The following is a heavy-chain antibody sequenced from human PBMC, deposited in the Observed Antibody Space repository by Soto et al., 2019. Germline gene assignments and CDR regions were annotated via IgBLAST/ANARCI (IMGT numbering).Heavy chain of an antibody. V-gene: IGHV1-46*01. CDR3: ARASYYYDSSGFRFDP. J-gene: IGHJ5*02. CDR2: INPSGGST. Sequence: ASVTVSCKASVYTSTSYYMHWVRQAPGQGLEWMGIINPSGGSTSYAQKFQGRVTMTRDTSTSTVYMELSSLRSEDTAVYYCARASYYYDSSGFRFDPWGQGTLVTVSS. D-gene: IGHD3-22*01. CDR1: VYTSTSYY.